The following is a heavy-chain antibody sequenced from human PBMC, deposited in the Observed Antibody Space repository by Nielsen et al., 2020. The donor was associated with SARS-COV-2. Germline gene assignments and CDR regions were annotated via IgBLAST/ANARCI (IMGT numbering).Heavy chain of an antibody. D-gene: IGHD3-10*01. J-gene: IGHJ3*01. CDR1: GFTFNIYA. V-gene: IGHV3-23*01. CDR3: AKDGVVRGDALDL. CDR2: VSASGGST. Sequence: LKISCAASGFTFNIYAMAWVRRAPGRGLQWVTGVSASGGSTYYTDSVKGRFSISRDNSKNTLFLQMHGLRVEDTALYYCAKDGVVRGDALDLWGQGTMVTVSS.